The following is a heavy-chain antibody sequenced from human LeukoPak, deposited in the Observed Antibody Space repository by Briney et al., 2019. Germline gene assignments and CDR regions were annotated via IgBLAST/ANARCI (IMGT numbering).Heavy chain of an antibody. CDR1: GYTFTSYV. CDR2: INPNSGGT. Sequence: ASVKVSCMASGYTFTSYVISWVRQAPGQGVEWMGWINPNSGGTNYAQKFQGRVTMTRDTPISTAYMELSRLRSDDTAVYYCARITMVRGLGNWFDPWGQGTLVTVSS. D-gene: IGHD3-10*01. CDR3: ARITMVRGLGNWFDP. V-gene: IGHV1-2*02. J-gene: IGHJ5*02.